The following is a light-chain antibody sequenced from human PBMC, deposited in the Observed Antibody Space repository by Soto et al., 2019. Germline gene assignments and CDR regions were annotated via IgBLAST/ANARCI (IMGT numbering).Light chain of an antibody. CDR1: QSVSSN. J-gene: IGKJ4*01. CDR2: GVS. CDR3: QQYKNWLALT. Sequence: EIVMTQSPDTLSVSPGERATLSCRASQSVSSNLAWYQQKPGQAPRLLIYGVSTRATGVPARFSGSGSGTEFTLTISSLQSEDSAVYYCQQYKNWLALTFGGGTKVEIK. V-gene: IGKV3-15*01.